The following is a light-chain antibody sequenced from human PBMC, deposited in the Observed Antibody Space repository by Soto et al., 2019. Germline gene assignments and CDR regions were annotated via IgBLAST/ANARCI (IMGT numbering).Light chain of an antibody. V-gene: IGKV3-20*01. J-gene: IGKJ1*01. CDR2: GAS. Sequence: EIVLTHSPCTLSLSPLERATVSFMASQSFTSGYLAWYQQRPGQAPRLLIYGASRRATGVPDRFSGSESETDFTLTISGLEPEDFAVYYCQQYDTSPRTFGQGPRWIS. CDR3: QQYDTSPRT. CDR1: QSFTSGY.